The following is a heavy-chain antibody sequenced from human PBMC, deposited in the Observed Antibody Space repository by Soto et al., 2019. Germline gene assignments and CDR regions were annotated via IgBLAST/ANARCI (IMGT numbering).Heavy chain of an antibody. CDR1: GFTFNKYG. J-gene: IGHJ4*02. V-gene: IGHV3-23*01. D-gene: IGHD5-12*01. Sequence: GGSLRLSCVASGFTFNKYGMNWVRQAPGKGLEWVSGISSSDDRYYADSVKGRFTISRDNSKNTVSLQMNSLRAEDTAVYYCAKDFFLGAGYDPTFDYWGQGTLVTVSS. CDR2: ISSSDDR. CDR3: AKDFFLGAGYDPTFDY.